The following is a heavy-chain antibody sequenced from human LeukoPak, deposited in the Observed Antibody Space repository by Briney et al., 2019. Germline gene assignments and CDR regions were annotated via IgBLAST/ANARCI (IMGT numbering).Heavy chain of an antibody. D-gene: IGHD3-22*01. V-gene: IGHV3-33*01. J-gene: IGHJ4*02. CDR2: IWYDGTKK. CDR3: ARANLYYGSSGYGYDY. Sequence: GGSLRLSCAASGFTFSSYGMHWVRQAPGKGLEWVAVIWYDGTKKYYVDSVEGRFTISRDNSKNTLHLQMNSLRAEDTAVYHCARANLYYGSSGYGYDYWGQGTLVTVSS. CDR1: GFTFSSYG.